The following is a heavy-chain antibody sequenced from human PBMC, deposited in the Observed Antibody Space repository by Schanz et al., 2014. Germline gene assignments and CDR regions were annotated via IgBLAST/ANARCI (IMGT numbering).Heavy chain of an antibody. CDR1: GFTFSSYA. V-gene: IGHV3-23*01. CDR3: AKAADWPVTRFDP. D-gene: IGHD3-9*01. J-gene: IGHJ5*02. Sequence: EVQLLESGGGLVQPGGSLRLSCAASGFTFSSYAMSWVRQAPGKGLEWVSALSEGGGGTHYADSVRGRFTISSDSSKNTLYLQMSSLRADDTAVYYCAKAADWPVTRFDPWGQGTLVTVSP. CDR2: LSEGGGGT.